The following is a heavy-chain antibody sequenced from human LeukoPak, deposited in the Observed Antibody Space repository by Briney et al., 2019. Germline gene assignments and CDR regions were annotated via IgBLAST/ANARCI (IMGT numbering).Heavy chain of an antibody. V-gene: IGHV1-2*06. CDR2: INPNSGGT. D-gene: IGHD1-26*01. Sequence: ASVKVSCKASGGTFSSYAISWVRQAPGQGLEWMGRINPNSGGTNYAQKFQGRVTMTRDTSISTAYMELSRLRSDATAVYYCARVKATRVTHAFGYWGQGTLVTVSS. J-gene: IGHJ4*02. CDR1: GGTFSSYA. CDR3: ARVKATRVTHAFGY.